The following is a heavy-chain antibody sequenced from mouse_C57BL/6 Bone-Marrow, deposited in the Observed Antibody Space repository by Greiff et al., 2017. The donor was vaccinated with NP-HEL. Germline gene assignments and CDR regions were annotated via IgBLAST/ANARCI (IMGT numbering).Heavy chain of an antibody. D-gene: IGHD1-1*01. J-gene: IGHJ4*01. CDR1: GFTFSDYY. Sequence: EVKLQESGGGLVQPGGSLKLSCAASGFTFSDYYMYWVRQTPEKRLEWVAYISNGGGSTYYPDTVKGRFTISRDNAKNTLYLQMSRLKSEDTAMYYCAREGYYYGSSYYYAMDYWGQGTSVTVSS. V-gene: IGHV5-12*01. CDR2: ISNGGGST. CDR3: AREGYYYGSSYYYAMDY.